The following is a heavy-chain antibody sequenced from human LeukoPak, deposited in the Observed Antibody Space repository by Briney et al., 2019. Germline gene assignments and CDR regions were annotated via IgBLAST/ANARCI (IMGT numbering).Heavy chain of an antibody. J-gene: IGHJ6*03. CDR2: ISSSGSTI. CDR3: ARDEKYCCGGSCLFYYYYYMDV. V-gene: IGHV3-11*01. CDR1: GFTFSDYY. Sequence: GGSLRLSCAASGFTFSDYYMSWIRQAAGKGLEWVSYISSSGSTIYYADSVKGRFTISRDNAKNSLYLQMNSLRAEDTAVYYCARDEKYCCGGSCLFYYYYYMDVWGKGTTVTVSS. D-gene: IGHD2-15*01.